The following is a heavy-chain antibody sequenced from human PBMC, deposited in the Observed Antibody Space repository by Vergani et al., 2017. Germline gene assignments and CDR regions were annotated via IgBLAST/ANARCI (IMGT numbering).Heavy chain of an antibody. J-gene: IGHJ5*02. Sequence: QVQLVESGGGVVQRGRSLRLSCAASGVTFNQYGMHWVRQAPGKGLEWVAVTWYDGNNKQYADSVKGRFTISRDNSKSTMYLQMNSLRDEDTGVYYCARDLRLLYNRFDPWGQGTLVTVSS. D-gene: IGHD1-14*01. CDR1: GVTFNQYG. CDR3: ARDLRLLYNRFDP. V-gene: IGHV3-33*01. CDR2: TWYDGNNK.